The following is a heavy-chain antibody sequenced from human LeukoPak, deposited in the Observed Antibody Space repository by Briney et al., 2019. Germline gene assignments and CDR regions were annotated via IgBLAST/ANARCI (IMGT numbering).Heavy chain of an antibody. CDR3: ARHRMYYYDSSGRGVADAFDI. V-gene: IGHV4-39*01. CDR1: GDSISSSSNY. Sequence: PSETLSLTCTVSGDSISSSSNYWGWIRQPPGKGLEWIGSIYYSGSTYYNPSLKSRVTISVDTSKNQFSLKLSSVTAADTAVYSCARHRMYYYDSSGRGVADAFDIWGQGTMVTVSS. D-gene: IGHD3-22*01. CDR2: IYYSGST. J-gene: IGHJ3*02.